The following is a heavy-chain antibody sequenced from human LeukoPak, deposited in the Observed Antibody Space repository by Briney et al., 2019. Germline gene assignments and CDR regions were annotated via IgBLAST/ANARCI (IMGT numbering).Heavy chain of an antibody. CDR3: ARGGDFDY. J-gene: IGHJ4*02. Sequence: PGGSLRLSFAASGFTFSSYAMSWVRQAPGKGLEWVSAISGSGGSTYYADSVKGRFTISRDNAKNSLYLQMNSLRAEDTAVYYCARGGDFDYWGQGTLVTVSS. CDR1: GFTFSSYA. V-gene: IGHV3-23*01. CDR2: ISGSGGST. D-gene: IGHD3-16*01.